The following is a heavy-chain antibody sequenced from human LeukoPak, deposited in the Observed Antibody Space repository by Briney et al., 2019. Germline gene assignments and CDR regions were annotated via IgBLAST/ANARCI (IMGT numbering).Heavy chain of an antibody. CDR2: ISAYNGNT. V-gene: IGHV1-18*01. CDR1: GYTFTSYA. CDR3: AREAEERVNNFDY. D-gene: IGHD1-26*01. Sequence: ASVKVSCKASGYTFTSYAMHWVRQAPGQRLEWMGWISAYNGNTNYAQKLQGRVTMTTDTSTSTAYMELRSLRSDDTAVYYCAREAEERVNNFDYWGQGTLVTVSS. J-gene: IGHJ4*02.